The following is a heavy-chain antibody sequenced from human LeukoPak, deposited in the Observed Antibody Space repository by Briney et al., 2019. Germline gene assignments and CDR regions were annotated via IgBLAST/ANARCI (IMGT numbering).Heavy chain of an antibody. CDR3: AKDPSNYYGSGSPLGPFDY. Sequence: PGGSLRLSCAASGFTFSSYAMSWVRQAPGKGLEWVSAISGSGGSTYYADSVKGRFTISRDNSKNTLYLQMNSLRAEDTAVYYCAKDPSNYYGSGSPLGPFDYWGQGTLVTVSS. V-gene: IGHV3-23*01. J-gene: IGHJ4*02. CDR2: ISGSGGST. D-gene: IGHD3-10*01. CDR1: GFTFSSYA.